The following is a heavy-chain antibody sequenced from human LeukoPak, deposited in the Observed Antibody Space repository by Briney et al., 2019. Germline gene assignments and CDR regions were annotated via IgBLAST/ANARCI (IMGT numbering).Heavy chain of an antibody. Sequence: SETLSLTCTVSGGSISSYYWSWIRQPPGKGLEWIGEINHSGSTNYNPSLKSRVTISVDTSKNQFSLKLSSVTAADTAVYYCARAGGYYDSSGYYPRQPKYFQHWGQGTLVTVSS. V-gene: IGHV4-34*01. CDR3: ARAGGYYDSSGYYPRQPKYFQH. J-gene: IGHJ1*01. CDR1: GGSISSYY. D-gene: IGHD3-22*01. CDR2: INHSGST.